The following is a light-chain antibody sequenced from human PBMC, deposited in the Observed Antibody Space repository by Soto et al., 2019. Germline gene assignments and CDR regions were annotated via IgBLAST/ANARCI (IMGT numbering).Light chain of an antibody. V-gene: IGLV2-14*03. CDR2: DVS. CDR1: RGDVGNYNF. Sequence: QSVLTQPASVSGSPGQSITISCTGTRGDVGNYNFVSWYQHHPGKAPKLIIYDVSSRPSGVSYRFSGSKSGNTASLAISGLQAEDEADYHCCSYTSDSPRFHVFGTGTKVTVL. J-gene: IGLJ1*01. CDR3: CSYTSDSPRFHV.